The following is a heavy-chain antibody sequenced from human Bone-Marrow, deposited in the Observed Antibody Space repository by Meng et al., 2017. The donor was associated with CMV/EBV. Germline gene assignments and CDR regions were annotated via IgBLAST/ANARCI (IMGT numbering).Heavy chain of an antibody. J-gene: IGHJ6*02. V-gene: IGHV3-13*01. D-gene: IGHD6-6*01. Sequence: ETLSLTCAASGFTFSSYDMHWVRQATGKGLEWVSAIGTAGDTYYPGSVKGRFTISRENAKNSLYLQMNSLRAGDTAVYYCARGAPGFKKGWQLVVDYYYGMDVWGQGTTVTVSS. CDR2: IGTAGDT. CDR1: GFTFSSYD. CDR3: ARGAPGFKKGWQLVVDYYYGMDV.